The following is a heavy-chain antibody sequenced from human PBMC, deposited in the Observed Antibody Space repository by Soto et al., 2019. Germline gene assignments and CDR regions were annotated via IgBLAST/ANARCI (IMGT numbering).Heavy chain of an antibody. CDR1: SGSISTNNW. Sequence: QVQLQESGPGLVKPSGTLSLTCAGSSGSISTNNWWSWVRQPPGKGLEWIGEIHHSGTTNYNPSLTSRCTMSADTSKNQFTTKRNSVTAADTAVYYLSMAGSDCSSTGCPCCYVDLWGCGTRVYVSS. CDR3: SMAGSDCSSTGCPCCYVDL. V-gene: IGHV4-4*02. D-gene: IGHD2-2*01. J-gene: IGHJ2*01. CDR2: IHHSGTT.